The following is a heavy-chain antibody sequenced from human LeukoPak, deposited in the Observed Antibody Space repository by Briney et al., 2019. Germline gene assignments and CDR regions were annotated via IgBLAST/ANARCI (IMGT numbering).Heavy chain of an antibody. V-gene: IGHV3-21*01. D-gene: IGHD2-21*01. CDR1: GFTFSSYS. Sequence: GGSLRLSCAASGFTFSSYSMNWVRQAPGKGLEWVSSISSSSSYIYYADSVKGRFTVSRDNAKNSLYLQMNSLRAEDTAVYYCARVRSHIVVRLVYFDLWGRGTLVTVSS. CDR2: ISSSSSYI. CDR3: ARVRSHIVVRLVYFDL. J-gene: IGHJ2*01.